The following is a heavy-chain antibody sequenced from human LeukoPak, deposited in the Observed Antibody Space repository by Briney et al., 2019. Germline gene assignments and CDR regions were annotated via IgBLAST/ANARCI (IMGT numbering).Heavy chain of an antibody. J-gene: IGHJ6*02. V-gene: IGHV1-8*01. CDR1: GYTFTSYD. D-gene: IGHD2-2*01. CDR2: MNPNSGNT. CDR3: AREVPAAMLYYYYYGMDV. Sequence: GASVKVSCKASGYTFTSYDINWVRQATGQGLEWMGWMNPNSGNTGYAQKFQGRVTMTRNTSISTAYMELSSLRSEDTAVYYCAREVPAAMLYYYYYGMDVWGQGTTVTVSS.